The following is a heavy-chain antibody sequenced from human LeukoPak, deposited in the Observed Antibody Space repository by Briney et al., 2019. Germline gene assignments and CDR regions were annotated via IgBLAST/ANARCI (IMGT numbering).Heavy chain of an antibody. CDR2: INHSGST. J-gene: IGHJ4*02. CDR1: GGSFSGYH. D-gene: IGHD2-15*01. V-gene: IGHV4-34*01. Sequence: PSETLSLTCAVYGGSFSGYHWSWIRQPPGKGLEWIGEINHSGSTNYNPSLKSRITISVDTSKNQFSLKLTSVTAADTAVYYCARGRGCNSFDYWGQGTLVTVSS. CDR3: ARGRGCNSFDY.